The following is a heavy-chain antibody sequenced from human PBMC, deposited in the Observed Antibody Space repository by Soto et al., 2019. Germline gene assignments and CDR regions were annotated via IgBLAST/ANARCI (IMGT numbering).Heavy chain of an antibody. CDR1: GGSFSGYY. Sequence: PSETLSLTCAVYGGSFSGYYWSWIRQPPGKGLEWIGEINHSGSTNYNPSLKSRVTISVDTSKNQFSLKLSSVTAADTAVYYCASSGWLQPIDYWGQGTLVTVSS. CDR3: ASSGWLQPIDY. CDR2: INHSGST. J-gene: IGHJ4*02. D-gene: IGHD5-12*01. V-gene: IGHV4-34*01.